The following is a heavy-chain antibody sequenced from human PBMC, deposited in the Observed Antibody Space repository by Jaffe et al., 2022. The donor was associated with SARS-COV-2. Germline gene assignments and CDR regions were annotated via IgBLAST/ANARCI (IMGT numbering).Heavy chain of an antibody. V-gene: IGHV3-74*01. J-gene: IGHJ6*02. CDR2: INSDGSST. D-gene: IGHD3-16*02. CDR3: ARQYDYVWGSYRFIYGMDV. Sequence: EVQLVESGGGLVQPGGSLRLSCAASGFTFSSYWMHWVRQAPGKGLVWVSRINSDGSSTSYADSVKGRFTISRDNAKNTLYLQMNSLRAEDTAVYYCARQYDYVWGSYRFIYGMDVWGQGTTVTVSS. CDR1: GFTFSSYW.